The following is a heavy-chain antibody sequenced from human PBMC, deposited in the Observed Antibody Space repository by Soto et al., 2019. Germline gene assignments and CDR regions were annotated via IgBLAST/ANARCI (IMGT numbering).Heavy chain of an antibody. J-gene: IGHJ4*02. D-gene: IGHD2-15*01. CDR1: GGSISSSSYY. Sequence: SETLSLTCTVSGGSISSSSYYWGWIRQPPGKGLEWIGSIYYSGSTYYNPSLKSRVTISVDTSKNQFSLKLSSVTAADTAVYYCASIVVVVAAVFDYWGQGTLVTVSS. CDR3: ASIVVVVAAVFDY. CDR2: IYYSGST. V-gene: IGHV4-39*01.